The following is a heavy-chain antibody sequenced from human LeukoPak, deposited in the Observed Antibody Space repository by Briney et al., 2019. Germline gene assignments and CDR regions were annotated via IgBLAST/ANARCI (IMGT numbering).Heavy chain of an antibody. CDR3: VRVVDGDFDWFDY. V-gene: IGHV3-72*01. Sequence: GGSLRLSCAASGFTFSSYAMSWVRQAPGKGLEWDGRIRNKANNYITKFAASVKGRFTISRDDSKNSLFLQMKSLTPEDTAVYYCVRVVDGDFDWFDYWGQGTLVTVSS. D-gene: IGHD3-10*01. CDR2: IRNKANNYIT. J-gene: IGHJ5*01. CDR1: GFTFSSYA.